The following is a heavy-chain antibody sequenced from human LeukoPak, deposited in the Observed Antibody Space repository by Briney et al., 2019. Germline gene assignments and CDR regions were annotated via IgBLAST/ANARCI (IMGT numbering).Heavy chain of an antibody. CDR1: GGSFSGYY. V-gene: IGHV4-34*01. J-gene: IGHJ5*02. CDR2: ISSDGNT. CDR3: ARLKDWYDNGSDKWFNP. D-gene: IGHD3/OR15-3a*01. Sequence: SETLSLTCAVYGGSFSGYYWDWIRQPPGKGLEWIGSISSDGNTHYNTPLKSRVTMSVDTSKNQFSLKLTSVTAADTAVYFCARLKDWYDNGSDKWFNPWGQGTLVTVSS.